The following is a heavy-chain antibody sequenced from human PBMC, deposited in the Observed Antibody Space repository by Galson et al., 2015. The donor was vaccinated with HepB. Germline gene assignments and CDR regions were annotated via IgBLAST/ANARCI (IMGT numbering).Heavy chain of an antibody. CDR3: ATRGYSYGYYYYGMDV. CDR2: IIPIFGTA. V-gene: IGHV1-69*06. J-gene: IGHJ6*02. CDR1: GGTFSSYA. D-gene: IGHD5-18*01. Sequence: SVKVSCKASGGTFSSYAISWVRQAPGQGLEWMGGIIPIFGTANYAQKFQGRVTITADKSTSTAYMELSSLRSEDTAVYYCATRGYSYGYYYYGMDVWGQGTTVTVSS.